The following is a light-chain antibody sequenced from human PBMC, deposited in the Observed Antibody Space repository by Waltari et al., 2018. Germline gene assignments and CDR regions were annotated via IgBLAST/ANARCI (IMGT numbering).Light chain of an antibody. V-gene: IGLV3-1*01. Sequence: SYEVTQPPSLSVSPGQTASLTCSGENLGHKYPSWYQQRPAQSPLLVMHQNTVRPSGPPERFSGSSSGNTATLTISGTLSMDEAVYYCQTWDLIAVTFGGGTQLTVL. CDR1: NLGHKY. CDR3: QTWDLIAVT. J-gene: IGLJ2*01. CDR2: QNT.